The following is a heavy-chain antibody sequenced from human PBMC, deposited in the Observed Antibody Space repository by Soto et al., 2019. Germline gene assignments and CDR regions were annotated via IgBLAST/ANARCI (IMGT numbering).Heavy chain of an antibody. CDR3: VSSPSGSNTWKSLLDF. CDR1: GASISSSRYY. D-gene: IGHD3-10*01. CDR2: IYNNGGT. J-gene: IGHJ4*02. V-gene: IGHV4-39*01. Sequence: QPQLQESGPGLLKPSETLSLTCTVSGASISSSRYYWGWIRQPPGKGLEWIGNIYNNGGTYYNPSLTSRVAISVDTSKNQFSLKLNSVTAADTAVYYCVSSPSGSNTWKSLLDFWGQGTLVTVSS.